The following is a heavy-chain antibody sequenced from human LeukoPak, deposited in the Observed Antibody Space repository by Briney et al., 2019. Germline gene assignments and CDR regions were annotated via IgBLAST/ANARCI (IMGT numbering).Heavy chain of an antibody. CDR2: IFYAGST. J-gene: IGHJ4*02. V-gene: IGHV4-28*01. Sequence: SETLSLTCAVSGYSISSNHWWGWIRQPPGKGLEWIGYIFYAGSTYYNPSLKSRVTMSVDTFKNQFSLRLSSVTAVDTAVYYCARIGPILGAAWVDYWGQGTLVSVSS. CDR1: GYSISSNHW. CDR3: ARIGPILGAAWVDY. D-gene: IGHD3-3*02.